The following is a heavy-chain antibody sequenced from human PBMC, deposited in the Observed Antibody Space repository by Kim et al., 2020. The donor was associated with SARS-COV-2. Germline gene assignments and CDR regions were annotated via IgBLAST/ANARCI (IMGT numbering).Heavy chain of an antibody. CDR1: GGSFSGYY. CDR3: ARGAGYSNAFRYKIQH. D-gene: IGHD6-13*01. J-gene: IGHJ1*01. V-gene: IGHV4-34*01. Sequence: SETLSLTCAVYGGSFSGYYWSWIRQPPGKGLEWIGEINHSGSTNYNPSLKSRVTISVDTSKNQFSLKLSSVTAADTAVYYCARGAGYSNAFRYKIQHWGQGTLVTVSS. CDR2: INHSGST.